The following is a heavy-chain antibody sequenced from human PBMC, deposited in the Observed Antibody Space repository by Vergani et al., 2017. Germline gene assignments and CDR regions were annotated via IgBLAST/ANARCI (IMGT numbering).Heavy chain of an antibody. CDR2: IDYSGTT. CDR3: GRGWGYVDY. CDR1: GDSISGYY. Sequence: QVQLQESGPGLVKPSETLSLTCTVSGDSISGYYWSWTRQPPGKGLDWIGYIDYSGTTNYNPSLKSRVTISVDTSKKQFSLRLSSVTAADTAVYYCGRGWGYVDYWGQGTLVTVSS. V-gene: IGHV4-59*01. D-gene: IGHD7-27*01. J-gene: IGHJ4*02.